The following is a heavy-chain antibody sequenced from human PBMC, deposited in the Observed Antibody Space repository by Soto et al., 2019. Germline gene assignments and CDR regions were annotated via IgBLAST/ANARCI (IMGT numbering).Heavy chain of an antibody. J-gene: IGHJ5*02. CDR2: IYHSGST. CDR1: SGSISSSIW. CDR3: AGSPPSYADQNWFHP. Sequence: QVQLQESGPRLVKPSGTLSLTCAVSSGSISSSIWWSWVRQPPGKGLEWIGQIYHSGSTNYNPSLKSRVAIAVDKSTNQFSLKLSSVTAADTAVYYCAGSPPSYADQNWFHPWGQGTLVTVSS. V-gene: IGHV4-4*02. D-gene: IGHD4-17*01.